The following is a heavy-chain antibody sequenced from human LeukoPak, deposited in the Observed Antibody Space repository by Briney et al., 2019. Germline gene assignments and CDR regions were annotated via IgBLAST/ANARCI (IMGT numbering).Heavy chain of an antibody. Sequence: ASVKVSCKASGYTFTGYYMHWVRQAPGQGLEWMGWINPNSGGTNYAQKFQGRVTMTRDTSISTAYMELSMLRSDDTAVYYCATVSYYDYVWGSYSYFDYWGQGTLVTVSS. CDR3: ATVSYYDYVWGSYSYFDY. D-gene: IGHD3-16*01. CDR2: INPNSGGT. V-gene: IGHV1-2*02. J-gene: IGHJ4*02. CDR1: GYTFTGYY.